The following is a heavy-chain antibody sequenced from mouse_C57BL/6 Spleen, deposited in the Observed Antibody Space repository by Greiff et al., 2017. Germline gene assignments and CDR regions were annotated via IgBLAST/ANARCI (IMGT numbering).Heavy chain of an antibody. V-gene: IGHV1-69*01. J-gene: IGHJ2*01. CDR3: ARRISGYYFDY. CDR2: IDPSDSYT. D-gene: IGHD3-1*01. Sequence: QVQLKQPGAELVMPGASVKLSCKASGYTFTSYWMHWVKQRPGQGLEWIGEIDPSDSYTNYNQKFKGKSTLTVDKSSITAYMQLSSLTSEDSAVXYCARRISGYYFDYWGQGTTLTVSS. CDR1: GYTFTSYW.